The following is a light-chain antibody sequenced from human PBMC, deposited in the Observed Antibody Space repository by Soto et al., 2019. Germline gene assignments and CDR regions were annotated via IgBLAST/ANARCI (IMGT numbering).Light chain of an antibody. V-gene: IGKV4-1*01. J-gene: IGKJ1*01. Sequence: DIVMTQSPDSLAVSLGERATINCKSSQSVLYSSNNKNYLAWYQQKPGQPPKLVIYWASTRESGVPDRFSGSGSEKDLTLSISSLQAEDVAVYYCQQYYSTPETFGQGTKVEIK. CDR3: QQYYSTPET. CDR1: QSVLYSSNNKNY. CDR2: WAS.